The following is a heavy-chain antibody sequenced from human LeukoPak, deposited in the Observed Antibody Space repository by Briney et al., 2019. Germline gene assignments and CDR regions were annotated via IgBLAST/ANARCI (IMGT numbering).Heavy chain of an antibody. CDR1: GYTLSELS. J-gene: IGHJ4*02. CDR2: FDPEDGET. Sequence: ASVKVSCKVSGYTLSELSMHWVRQAPGNGLEWMGGFDPEDGETIYAQKFQGRVTMTEDTSTDTAYMELSSLRSEDTAVYYCATVTIAAAGIGYFDYWGQGTLVTVSS. D-gene: IGHD6-13*01. CDR3: ATVTIAAAGIGYFDY. V-gene: IGHV1-24*01.